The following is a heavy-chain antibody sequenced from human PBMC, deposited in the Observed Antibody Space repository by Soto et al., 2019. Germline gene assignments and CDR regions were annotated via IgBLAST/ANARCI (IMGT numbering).Heavy chain of an antibody. CDR2: ISSTTNYI. Sequence: GGSLRLSCEGSGFTFTRYSMNWVRQAPGKGLEWVSSISSTTNYIYYGDSMKGRFTISRDNAKNSLYLEMNSLRAEDTAVYYCARESEDLTSNFDYWGQGTLVTVSS. J-gene: IGHJ4*02. V-gene: IGHV3-21*06. CDR3: ARESEDLTSNFDY. CDR1: GFTFTRYS.